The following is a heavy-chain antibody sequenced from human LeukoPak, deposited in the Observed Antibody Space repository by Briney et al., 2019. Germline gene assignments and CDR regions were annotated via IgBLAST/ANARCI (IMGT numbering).Heavy chain of an antibody. CDR3: ARAVSNYYDSSGYWVDY. D-gene: IGHD3-22*01. Sequence: SETLSLTCAVYGGSFSGYYWSWIRQPPGKGLEWIGEINHSGSTNYNPSLKSRVTISVDTSKNQFSLKLSSVTAADTAVYYCARAVSNYYDSSGYWVDYWGQGTLVTVSS. CDR2: INHSGST. V-gene: IGHV4-34*01. CDR1: GGSFSGYY. J-gene: IGHJ4*02.